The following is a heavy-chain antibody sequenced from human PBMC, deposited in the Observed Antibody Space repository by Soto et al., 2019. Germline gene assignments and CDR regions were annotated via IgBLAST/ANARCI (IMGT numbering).Heavy chain of an antibody. CDR3: AIVALVSVVSMDV. J-gene: IGHJ6*02. D-gene: IGHD6-6*01. CDR2: IYHSGST. CDR1: GGSISSGGYS. V-gene: IGHV4-30-2*01. Sequence: SETLCLTCAVSGGSISSGGYSGSWIRQPPGKGLEWIGYIYHSGSTYYNPSLKSRVTISVDRSKNQFSLKLSSVTAADTAVYYCAIVALVSVVSMDVWGQGTIVTVSS.